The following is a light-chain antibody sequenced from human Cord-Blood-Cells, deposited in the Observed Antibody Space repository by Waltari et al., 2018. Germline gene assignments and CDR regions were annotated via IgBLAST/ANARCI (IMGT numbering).Light chain of an antibody. J-gene: IGLJ1*01. CDR1: ALPKQY. Sequence: SYELTQPPPVSVSPGQTARITCSGDALPKQYAYWYQQKPGQAPVLVIDKDSERPSGIPERFSGSSAGTTVTLTISGVQAEDEADYYCQSADSSGTYVFGTGTKVTVL. CDR2: KDS. V-gene: IGLV3-25*03. CDR3: QSADSSGTYV.